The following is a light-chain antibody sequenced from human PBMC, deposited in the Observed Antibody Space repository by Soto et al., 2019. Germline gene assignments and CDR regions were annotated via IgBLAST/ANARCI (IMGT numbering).Light chain of an antibody. CDR1: QSVGSSY. CDR2: GAS. J-gene: IGKJ1*01. V-gene: IGKV3-20*01. Sequence: EIVLTQSPGTLSLSPGERATLSCRASQSVGSSYLAWYQQKPGQAPRLLMYGASNRATGIPERFSGSGSGTDFTLTISRLEPEDFAVYYCQQYGSTPWTFGQGTKVEIK. CDR3: QQYGSTPWT.